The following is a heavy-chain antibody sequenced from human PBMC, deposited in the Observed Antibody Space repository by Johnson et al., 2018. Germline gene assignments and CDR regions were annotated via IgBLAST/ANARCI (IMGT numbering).Heavy chain of an antibody. J-gene: IGHJ6*02. CDR2: ISNDGSNE. Sequence: QVQLVESGGGVVQPGRSLRLSCVASGLTFSGYGMHWVRQAPGRGLEWVAVISNDGSNEYYADSVKGRFSISRDNSKNTLYLQMNTLRPEDTAVYYCAKVFMNYLDDHHGMDVWGQGTTVTVSS. D-gene: IGHD1-7*01. CDR3: AKVFMNYLDDHHGMDV. CDR1: GLTFSGYG. V-gene: IGHV3-30*18.